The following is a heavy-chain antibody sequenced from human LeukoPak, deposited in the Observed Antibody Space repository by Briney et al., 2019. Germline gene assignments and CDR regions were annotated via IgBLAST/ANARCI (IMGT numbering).Heavy chain of an antibody. V-gene: IGHV3-23*01. CDR2: ISGSGGST. D-gene: IGHD3-10*01. CDR1: GFTFSSYA. Sequence: EAGGSLRLSCAAPGFTFSSYAMSWVRQAPGKGPEWVSAISGSGGSTYYADSVKGRFTISRDNSKNTLYLQMNSLRAEDTAVYYCAKDLDPPYGSGSYTGTLDYWGQGTLVTVSS. CDR3: AKDLDPPYGSGSYTGTLDY. J-gene: IGHJ4*02.